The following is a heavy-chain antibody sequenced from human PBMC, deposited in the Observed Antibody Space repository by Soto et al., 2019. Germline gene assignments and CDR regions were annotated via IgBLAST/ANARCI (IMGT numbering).Heavy chain of an antibody. Sequence: EVHLVESGGGLVQPGGSLRLSCAASGFTFSSYWMTWVRQAPGKGLEWVANIKQDGGAKYYVDSVKGRFTISRDNAKNSLYLQMNSLRAEDTAVYYCAKAIYGGNSGFGYWGQGTLVTVSS. CDR2: IKQDGGAK. D-gene: IGHD4-17*01. V-gene: IGHV3-7*05. CDR1: GFTFSSYW. CDR3: AKAIYGGNSGFGY. J-gene: IGHJ4*02.